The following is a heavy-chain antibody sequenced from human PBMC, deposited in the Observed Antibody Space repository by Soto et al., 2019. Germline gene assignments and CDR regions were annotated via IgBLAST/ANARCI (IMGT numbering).Heavy chain of an antibody. CDR2: IYWNDDQ. D-gene: IGHD6-13*01. J-gene: IGHJ4*02. CDR3: AHKEPAADLTFEY. Sequence: QITLKESGPTLVKPTQTLTLTCTFSGFSLTTSGVGVGWIRQPPGKALEWLALIYWNDDQYYIPSLKTRLTISNDTSRSQVVLTMPNMDPGDPATYYCAHKEPAADLTFEYWGQGSLLTVSS. V-gene: IGHV2-5*01. CDR1: GFSLTTSGVG.